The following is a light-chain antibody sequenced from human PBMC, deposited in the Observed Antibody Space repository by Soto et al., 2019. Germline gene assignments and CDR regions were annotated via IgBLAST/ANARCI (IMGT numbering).Light chain of an antibody. J-gene: IGKJ1*01. CDR3: HQYNSWPPET. CDR2: YAS. CDR1: QSVRTN. V-gene: IGKV3-15*01. Sequence: EVMMTQFPDTVSVTAGETVTLSCGASQSVRTNLSWYQQRPGQAPRLLIHYASTRATGIPARFSGSGSETEFTLTISSLQSEDFALYYCHQYNSWPPETFGQGTKVDIK.